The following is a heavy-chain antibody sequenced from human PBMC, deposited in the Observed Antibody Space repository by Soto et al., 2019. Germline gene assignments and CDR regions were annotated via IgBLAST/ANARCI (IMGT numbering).Heavy chain of an antibody. V-gene: IGHV3-23*01. J-gene: IGHJ4*02. CDR1: GFSFSSYE. CDR3: AKNRGIIMIVES. D-gene: IGHD3-22*01. Sequence: GGSLRLSCVASGFSFSSYEMNWVRQAPGKGLEWVSAIGDGGDTTYYADSVKGRFTISRDNSKNTLYLQMDSLRAEDTVVYYCAKNRGIIMIVESWGQGTLVTVSS. CDR2: IGDGGDTT.